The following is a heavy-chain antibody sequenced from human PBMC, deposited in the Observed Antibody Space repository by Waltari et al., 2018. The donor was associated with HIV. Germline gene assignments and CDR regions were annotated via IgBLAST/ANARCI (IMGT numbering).Heavy chain of an antibody. CDR3: ARTFNGDLDY. CDR1: GYTFTSFD. J-gene: IGHJ4*02. D-gene: IGHD2-21*02. V-gene: IGHV1-8*01. CDR2: MNPNSKKT. Sequence: QVQLVQSGAEVKKPGASVKVSCKASGYTFTSFDINWVRKATGQGLEWMGWMNPNSKKTGFAQKFQGRISMTRNTSIGTAYMELSSLTSLDTAVYYCARTFNGDLDYWGQGTLVTVS.